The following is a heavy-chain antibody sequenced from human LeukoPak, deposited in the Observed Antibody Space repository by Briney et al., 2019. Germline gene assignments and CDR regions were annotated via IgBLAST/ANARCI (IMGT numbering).Heavy chain of an antibody. V-gene: IGHV4-59*01. CDR3: AREEGDYGFDP. CDR1: GGSISSYY. D-gene: IGHD4-17*01. J-gene: IGHJ5*02. Sequence: PSETLSLTCTVSGGSISSYYWSWIRQPPGKGLEWIGYIYYSGSTNYNPSLKSRVTISVDTSKNQFSLKLSSVTAADTAVYYCAREEGDYGFDPWGQGTLVTVSS. CDR2: IYYSGST.